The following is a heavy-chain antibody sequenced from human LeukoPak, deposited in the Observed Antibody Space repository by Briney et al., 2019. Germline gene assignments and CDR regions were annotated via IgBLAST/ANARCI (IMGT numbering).Heavy chain of an antibody. Sequence: SETLSLTCAVYGGSFSGYYWSWIRQPPGKGLEWIGEINHSGSTNYNPSLKSRVTISVDTSKNQFSLKLSSVTAADTAVYYCARQGPWELSVDYWGQGTLVTVSS. CDR2: INHSGST. CDR3: ARQGPWELSVDY. D-gene: IGHD3-16*02. J-gene: IGHJ4*02. V-gene: IGHV4-34*01. CDR1: GGSFSGYY.